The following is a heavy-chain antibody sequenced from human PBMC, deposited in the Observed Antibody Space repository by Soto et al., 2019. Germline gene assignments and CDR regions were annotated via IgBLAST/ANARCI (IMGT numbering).Heavy chain of an antibody. D-gene: IGHD6-13*01. CDR3: ARSYSSSWLHIDY. J-gene: IGHJ4*02. Sequence: PSETLSLTCTVSGGSISSGGYYWSWIRQHPGKGLEWIGYIYYSGSTYYNPSLKSRVTISVDTSKNQFSLKLSSVTAADTAVYYCARSYSSSWLHIDYWGQGTLVTVSS. V-gene: IGHV4-31*03. CDR1: GGSISSGGYY. CDR2: IYYSGST.